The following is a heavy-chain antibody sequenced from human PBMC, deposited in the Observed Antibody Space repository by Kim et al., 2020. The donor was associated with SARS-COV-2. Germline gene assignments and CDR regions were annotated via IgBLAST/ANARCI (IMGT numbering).Heavy chain of an antibody. Sequence: GGSLRLSCAASGFPFSTYWMHWVRQAPGKGLVWVSRINSDGSSTNYADSVKGRFTISRDNAKNTLYLQMNSLRAEDTAVYYCARPINYHFDYWGQGTLVTVSS. V-gene: IGHV3-74*01. CDR1: GFPFSTYW. CDR2: INSDGSST. D-gene: IGHD5-12*01. CDR3: ARPINYHFDY. J-gene: IGHJ4*02.